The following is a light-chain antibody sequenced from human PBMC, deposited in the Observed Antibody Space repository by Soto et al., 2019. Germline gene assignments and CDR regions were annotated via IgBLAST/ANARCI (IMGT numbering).Light chain of an antibody. J-gene: IGLJ2*01. CDR3: SSFISTNTVL. CDR2: NVS. V-gene: IGLV2-14*01. Sequence: QSALTQPASVSGSPGQSITISCTGTSSDVGGYNYVSWYQQHPGKAPKLMIYNVSNRPSGVSNRFSGSKSGNTASLTISGLQAEDEGHYYCSSFISTNTVLFGGGTKLTVL. CDR1: SSDVGGYNY.